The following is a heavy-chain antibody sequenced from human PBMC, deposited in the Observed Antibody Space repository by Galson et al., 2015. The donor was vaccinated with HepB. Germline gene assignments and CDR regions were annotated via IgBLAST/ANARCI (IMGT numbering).Heavy chain of an antibody. V-gene: IGHV3-23*01. CDR2: ISGSGGST. CDR3: AKDREYGAFWSGYRTAFDY. D-gene: IGHD3-3*01. Sequence: SLRLSCAASGFTFSSYAMSWVRQAPGKGLEWVSAISGSGGSTYYADSVKGRFTISRDNSKNTLYLQMNSLRAEDTAVYYCAKDREYGAFWSGYRTAFDYWGQGTLVTVSS. CDR1: GFTFSSYA. J-gene: IGHJ4*02.